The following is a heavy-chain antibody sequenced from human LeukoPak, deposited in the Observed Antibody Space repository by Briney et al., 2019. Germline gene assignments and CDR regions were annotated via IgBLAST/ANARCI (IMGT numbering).Heavy chain of an antibody. CDR2: FDPEDGET. V-gene: IGHV1-24*01. J-gene: IGHJ4*02. Sequence: ASVKVPCKASGYTLTEVSMHWVRQAPGKGLEWMGRFDPEDGETLSAQRFQGRLTMTEDTSADTAYMELSSLTSDDTALYYCATGTVSSSWLGIFDFWGQGTLVTVSS. D-gene: IGHD6-13*01. CDR1: GYTLTEVS. CDR3: ATGTVSSSWLGIFDF.